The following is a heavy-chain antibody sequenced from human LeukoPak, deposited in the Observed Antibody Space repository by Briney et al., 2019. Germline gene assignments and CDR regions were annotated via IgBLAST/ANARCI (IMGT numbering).Heavy chain of an antibody. CDR1: GASISSYY. J-gene: IGHJ4*02. Sequence: SETLSLTCTVSGASISSYYWNWIRQPPGKGLEWIGYIYYSGSTNYNPSLKSRVTTSVATSKNQFSLKLSSVTAADTAVYYCARGTSSSINFDYWGQGTLVTVSS. CDR2: IYYSGST. D-gene: IGHD6-13*01. V-gene: IGHV4-59*01. CDR3: ARGTSSSINFDY.